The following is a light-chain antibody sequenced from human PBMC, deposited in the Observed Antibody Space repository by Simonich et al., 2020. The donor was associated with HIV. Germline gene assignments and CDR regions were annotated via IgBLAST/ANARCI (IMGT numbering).Light chain of an antibody. CDR1: QRVSNY. Sequence: EIVLTQSPDILSLSPGERATLSCRASQRVSNYLAWYQQEPGQAPRLLIYGASSRATGVPARFSGSGFGTEFSLTISSMQSEDFAVYYCQQYNNWPSPFTFGPGTKVDIK. J-gene: IGKJ3*01. V-gene: IGKV3-15*01. CDR2: GAS. CDR3: QQYNNWPSPFT.